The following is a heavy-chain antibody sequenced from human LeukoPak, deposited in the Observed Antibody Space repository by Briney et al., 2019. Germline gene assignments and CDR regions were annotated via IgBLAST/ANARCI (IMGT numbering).Heavy chain of an antibody. V-gene: IGHV3-11*06. CDR2: ISSSGSYT. J-gene: IGHJ4*02. Sequence: PGGSLRLSCAASGFTFSDYYLSWIRQTPGKGLEWVSYISSSGSYTNYADSVKGRFTISRDNASNLLYLQMNSLRAEDTAVYYCARGRRFDFDYWGQGTLVTVSS. D-gene: IGHD3-3*01. CDR1: GFTFSDYY. CDR3: ARGRRFDFDY.